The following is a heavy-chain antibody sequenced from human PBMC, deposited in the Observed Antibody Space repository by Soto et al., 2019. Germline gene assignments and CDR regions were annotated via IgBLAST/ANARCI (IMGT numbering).Heavy chain of an antibody. CDR2: IYPSVSS. CDR3: AREKVGTTFFDN. Sequence: SETLSLTCSFSCFAISRGYYWSWVRQPPGKGLEWIGSIYPSVSSYHNPSLETRVRLSIDTSKNQFTLNLTSVTAADTALYYCAREKVGTTFFDNWGQGIQVTVSS. CDR1: CFAISRGYY. V-gene: IGHV4-38-2*02. J-gene: IGHJ4*02. D-gene: IGHD1-1*01.